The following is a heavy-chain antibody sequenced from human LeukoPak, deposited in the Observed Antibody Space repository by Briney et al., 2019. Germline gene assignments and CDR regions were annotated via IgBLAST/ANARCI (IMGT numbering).Heavy chain of an antibody. CDR2: ISYDGSSK. CDR3: AKNQGSGWPTSLLFDY. Sequence: QPGGSLRLSCAASGFTFSSYAMHWVRQAPGKGLEWVAVISYDGSSKYYADSVKGRFTISRDNSKNTLYLQMNSLRAEDTAVYYCAKNQGSGWPTSLLFDYWGQGTLVTVSS. J-gene: IGHJ4*02. V-gene: IGHV3-30*04. CDR1: GFTFSSYA. D-gene: IGHD6-19*01.